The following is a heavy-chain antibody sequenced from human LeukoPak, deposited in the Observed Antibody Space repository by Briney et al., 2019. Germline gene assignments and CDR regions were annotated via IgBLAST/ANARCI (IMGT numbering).Heavy chain of an antibody. CDR2: MKGDGSEI. V-gene: IGHV3-7*01. Sequence: GVSLRLSCAASVFIFSTYRMMCARQARGKGGEWVVNMKGDGSEIHYVDSVKGRFTISRDNAKNSLYLQMNSLRPEDTAVYYCARPAYTAAYDLWGQGTMVTVSS. CDR3: ARPAYTAAYDL. D-gene: IGHD3-16*01. J-gene: IGHJ3*01. CDR1: VFIFSTYR.